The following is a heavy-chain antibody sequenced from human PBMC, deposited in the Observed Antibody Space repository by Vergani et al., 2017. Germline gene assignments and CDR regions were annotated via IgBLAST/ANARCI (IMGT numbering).Heavy chain of an antibody. CDR3: ARISGGSAPYLHY. D-gene: IGHD2-15*01. J-gene: IGHJ1*01. CDR2: IKRDGTET. Sequence: EVPLLESGGGLVQPGGSLRLSCAASGFTFGDYYMAWIRLAPGKGLDGVASIKRDGTETFYVDSVKGRFTISRDNAKTTLYLQMNSLRDEDRGVYYCARISGGSAPYLHYWGQGTLVTVAS. V-gene: IGHV3-7*01. CDR1: GFTFGDYY.